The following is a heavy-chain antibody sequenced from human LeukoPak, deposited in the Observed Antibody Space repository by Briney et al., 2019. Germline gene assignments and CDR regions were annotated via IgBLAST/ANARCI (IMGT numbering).Heavy chain of an antibody. CDR3: AGSTYSSSWLDWFDP. Sequence: PSETLSLTCTVSGGSIGSNNYYWGWIRQPPGKGLEWIGSIYYSGYTYYNPSLKSRVTISVDTSKNQFSLKLSSVTAADTAVYYCAGSTYSSSWLDWFDPWGQGTLVTVSS. V-gene: IGHV4-39*01. J-gene: IGHJ5*02. CDR1: GGSIGSNNYY. CDR2: IYYSGYT. D-gene: IGHD6-13*01.